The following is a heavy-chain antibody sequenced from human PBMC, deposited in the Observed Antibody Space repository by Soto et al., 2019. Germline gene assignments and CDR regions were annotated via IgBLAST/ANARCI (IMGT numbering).Heavy chain of an antibody. J-gene: IGHJ6*02. D-gene: IGHD6-19*01. CDR1: GDSVSSNSAA. CDR3: LGQWLVQGYYYHGMDV. Sequence: SQTLSLTCAISGDSVSSNSAAWNWIRQSPSRGLEWLGRTYYRSKWYNDYAVSVRSRITINPDTSKNQFSLQLNSVTPEDTAVYYCLGQWLVQGYYYHGMDVWGQGTTVTVSS. CDR2: TYYRSKWYN. V-gene: IGHV6-1*01.